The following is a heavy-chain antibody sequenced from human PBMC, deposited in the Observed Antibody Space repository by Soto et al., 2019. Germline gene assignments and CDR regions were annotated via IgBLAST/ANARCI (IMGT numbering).Heavy chain of an antibody. Sequence: GGSLRLSCAACVFTFSNGWMTWVRHAPGKGLEWVGRIKSQXDDGKTYYTAPVKGRFNVSRDGSRNTLYLQMNSLKSEDTAVHYCTTDSGGGAYDYCYGMDGWRQGTTVTVSS. J-gene: IGHJ6*02. CDR1: VFTFSNGW. D-gene: IGHD2-8*02. CDR2: IKSQXDDGKT. CDR3: TTDSGGGAYDYCYGMDG. V-gene: IGHV3-15*01.